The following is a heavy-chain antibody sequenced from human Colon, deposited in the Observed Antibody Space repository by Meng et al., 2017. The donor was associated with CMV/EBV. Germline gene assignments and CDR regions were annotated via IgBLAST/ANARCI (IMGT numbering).Heavy chain of an antibody. CDR3: ARERSPDV. J-gene: IGHJ6*02. CDR1: GFTFSNYW. Sequence: GGSLRLSCAASGFTFSNYWMHWVRQAPGKGLVWVSRISSAGATTNYADSVRGRFTVSRDNAKNSLYLQMNSLRAEDTAVYYCARERSPDVWGQGTTVTVSS. CDR2: ISSAGATT. D-gene: IGHD4-17*01. V-gene: IGHV3-74*01.